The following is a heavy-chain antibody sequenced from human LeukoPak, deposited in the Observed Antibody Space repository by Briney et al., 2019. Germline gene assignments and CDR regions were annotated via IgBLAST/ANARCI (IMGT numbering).Heavy chain of an antibody. Sequence: PGGSLRLSCAASGFILSNYALSWVRQAPGKGLEWVSVISGSGGDTDYADSVKGRFTISRDKSKNTLYLQVDSLRVEDTAVYYCAKEMRRLTTVPYYFDYWGQGTLVSVSS. CDR2: ISGSGGDT. CDR1: GFILSNYA. CDR3: AKEMRRLTTVPYYFDY. D-gene: IGHD1-1*01. V-gene: IGHV3-23*01. J-gene: IGHJ4*02.